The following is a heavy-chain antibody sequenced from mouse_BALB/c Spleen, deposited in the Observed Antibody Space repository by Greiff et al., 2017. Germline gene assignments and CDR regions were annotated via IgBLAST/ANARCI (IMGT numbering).Heavy chain of an antibody. CDR2: ISGGGSYT. J-gene: IGHJ1*01. CDR1: GFTFSDYY. CDR3: AGDDYGSSGGENGYFDV. Sequence: EVQLVESGGGLVKPGGSLKLSCAASGFTFSDYYMYWVRQTPEQRLEWVATISGGGSYTYYPDSVKGRVTITRDNAKNNLYLQMSSLKSEDTAMYYCAGDDYGSSGGENGYFDVWGAGTTVTVSS. D-gene: IGHD1-1*01. V-gene: IGHV5-4*02.